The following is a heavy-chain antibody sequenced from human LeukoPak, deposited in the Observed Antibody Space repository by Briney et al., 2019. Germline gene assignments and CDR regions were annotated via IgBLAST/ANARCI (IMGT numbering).Heavy chain of an antibody. D-gene: IGHD1-26*01. J-gene: IGHJ3*02. CDR1: GFTVSSSY. V-gene: IGHV3-53*01. CDR3: AKRGDTLQAFDI. Sequence: GGSLRLSCAASGFTVSSSYMSWVRQAPGKGLEWASIIYSGGTTYYADSVQGRFTISRDNSKNTLYLQLNSLRAEDTAVYYRAKRGDTLQAFDIWGQGTMVTVSS. CDR2: IYSGGTT.